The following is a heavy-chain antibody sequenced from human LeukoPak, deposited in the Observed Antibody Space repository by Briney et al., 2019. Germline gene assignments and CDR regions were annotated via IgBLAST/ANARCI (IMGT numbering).Heavy chain of an antibody. J-gene: IGHJ3*01. CDR1: GFTFSNYA. D-gene: IGHD3-22*01. V-gene: IGHV3-23*01. Sequence: GGSLRLSCAASGFTFSNYAMSWVRKAPGKGLEWVSGISGSGASTYYADSVKGRFSISRDTFNNTLYLQMNSLRAEDTAVYYCAKETASGYGAFDVWGQGTMVTVSS. CDR2: ISGSGAST. CDR3: AKETASGYGAFDV.